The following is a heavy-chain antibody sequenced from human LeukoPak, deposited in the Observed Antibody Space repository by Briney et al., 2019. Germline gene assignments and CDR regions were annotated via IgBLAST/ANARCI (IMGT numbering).Heavy chain of an antibody. Sequence: SVNVSCKASGGTFSSYAISWVRQAPGQGLEWMGGIIPIFGTPNYAQKFQGRVTITADESTSTAYMELSSLRSEDTAVYYCARGWLAETTVVTPYNYWGQGTLVTVSS. J-gene: IGHJ4*02. V-gene: IGHV1-69*13. CDR3: ARGWLAETTVVTPYNY. CDR1: GGTFSSYA. D-gene: IGHD4-23*01. CDR2: IIPIFGTP.